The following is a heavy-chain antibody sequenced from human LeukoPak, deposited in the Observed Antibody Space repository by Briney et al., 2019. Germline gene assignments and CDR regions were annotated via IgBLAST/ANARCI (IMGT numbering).Heavy chain of an antibody. J-gene: IGHJ6*02. Sequence: GGSLRLSCAASGFTFSSYWMNWARQAPGKGLEWVASINHNGNVNYYVDSVKGRFTIPRDNAKNSLYLQMSNLRAEDTAVYFCARGGGLDVWGQGTTVTVSS. D-gene: IGHD3-16*01. CDR3: ARGGGLDV. CDR2: INHNGNVN. CDR1: GFTFSSYW. V-gene: IGHV3-7*03.